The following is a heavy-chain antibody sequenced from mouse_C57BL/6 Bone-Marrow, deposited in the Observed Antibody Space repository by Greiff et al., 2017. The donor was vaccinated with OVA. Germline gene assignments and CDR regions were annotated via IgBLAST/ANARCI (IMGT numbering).Heavy chain of an antibody. J-gene: IGHJ4*01. Sequence: QVQLKQSGAELVRPGTSVKLSCKASGYTFTSYWMHWVKQRPGQGLEWIGVIDPSDSYTNYNQKFKGKATLTVDTSSSTAYMQLSSLTSEDSAVYYCARGGYAMDYWGQGTSVTVSS. V-gene: IGHV1-59*01. CDR2: IDPSDSYT. CDR3: ARGGYAMDY. CDR1: GYTFTSYW.